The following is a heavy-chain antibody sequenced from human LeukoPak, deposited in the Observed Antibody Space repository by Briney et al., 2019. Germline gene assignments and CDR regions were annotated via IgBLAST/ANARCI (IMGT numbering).Heavy chain of an antibody. D-gene: IGHD1-26*01. V-gene: IGHV3-7*03. CDR1: GFSFDYYG. Sequence: GGSLRLSCAASGFSFDYYGMHWVRQAPGKGLEWVANIKQDGSEKYYVDSVKGRFTISRDNAKNSLYLQMNSLRAEDTAVYYCARDRGNSGSYKIVKYFQHWGQGTLVTVSS. CDR3: ARDRGNSGSYKIVKYFQH. J-gene: IGHJ1*01. CDR2: IKQDGSEK.